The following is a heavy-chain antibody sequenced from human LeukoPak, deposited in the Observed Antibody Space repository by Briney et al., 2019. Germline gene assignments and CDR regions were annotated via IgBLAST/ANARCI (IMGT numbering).Heavy chain of an antibody. Sequence: PGGSLRLSCAASGFIFSSYGTHWVRQAPGKGLEWVSIIWYDGSNKYYADSVKGRFTISKDNSKNTLYLQMNSLRAEDTAVYYCARDPGHSGWYGDHWGQGTLVTVSS. CDR3: ARDPGHSGWYGDH. CDR2: IWYDGSNK. CDR1: GFIFSSYG. V-gene: IGHV3-33*01. D-gene: IGHD6-19*01. J-gene: IGHJ4*02.